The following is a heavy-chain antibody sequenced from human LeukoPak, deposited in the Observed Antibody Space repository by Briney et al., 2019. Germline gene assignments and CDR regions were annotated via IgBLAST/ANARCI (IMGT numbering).Heavy chain of an antibody. CDR1: GGSFSGYY. CDR3: ARTFRESYYDFWSGYSTLDY. Sequence: SETLSLTCAVYGGSFSGYYWSWIRQPPGKGLEWIGEINHSGSTNYNPSLRSRVTISVDTSKNQFSLKLSSVTAADTAVYYCARTFRESYYDFWSGYSTLDYWGQGTLVTVSS. J-gene: IGHJ4*02. CDR2: INHSGST. V-gene: IGHV4-34*01. D-gene: IGHD3-3*01.